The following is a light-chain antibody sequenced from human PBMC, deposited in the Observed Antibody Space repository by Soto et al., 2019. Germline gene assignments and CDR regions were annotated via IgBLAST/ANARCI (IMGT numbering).Light chain of an antibody. J-gene: IGKJ5*01. CDR3: QQRSNWIT. CDR1: ESVGRH. CDR2: DAS. V-gene: IGKV3-11*01. Sequence: EVVVTQSPSTLSVSPGERATLSCRASESVGRHLAWYHQKPGQAPKLLIFDASTRATGVPARFSGSGSGTDFTLTISSLEPEDFAVYSCQQRSNWITFGQGTRLEI.